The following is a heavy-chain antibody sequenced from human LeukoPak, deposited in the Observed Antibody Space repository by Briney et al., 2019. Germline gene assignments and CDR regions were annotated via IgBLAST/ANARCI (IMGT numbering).Heavy chain of an antibody. J-gene: IGHJ4*02. CDR3: AREPEGYSSGWPLY. D-gene: IGHD6-19*01. V-gene: IGHV1-18*01. CDR1: GYTFTSYG. Sequence: ASVKVSCKASGYTFTSYGISWVRQAPGQGLEWMGWISAYNGNTNYAQKLQGRVTMTTDTSTSTAYMELRSLRSDDTAVYYCAREPEGYSSGWPLYWGQGTLVTVSS. CDR2: ISAYNGNT.